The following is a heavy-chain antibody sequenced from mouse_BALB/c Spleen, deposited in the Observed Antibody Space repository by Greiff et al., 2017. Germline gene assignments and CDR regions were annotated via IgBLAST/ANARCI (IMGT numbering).Heavy chain of an antibody. CDR3: ARQADYDWYFDV. D-gene: IGHD2-4*01. V-gene: IGHV5-6*01. J-gene: IGHJ1*01. CDR2: ISSGGSYT. CDR1: GFTFSSYG. Sequence: EVKVVESGGDLVKPGGSLKLSCAASGFTFSSYGMSWVRQTPDKRLEWVATISSGGSYTYYPDSVKGRFTISRDNAKNTLYLQMSSLKSEDTAMYYCARQADYDWYFDVWGAGTTVTVSS.